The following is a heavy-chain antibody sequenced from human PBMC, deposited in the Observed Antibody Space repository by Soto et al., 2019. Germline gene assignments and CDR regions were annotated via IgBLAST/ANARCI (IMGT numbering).Heavy chain of an antibody. D-gene: IGHD2-15*01. CDR3: ARESDIVVVVAATQAFDI. CDR2: IYYSGST. J-gene: IGHJ3*02. CDR1: GGSVSSGSYY. V-gene: IGHV4-61*01. Sequence: SETLSLTCTVSGGSVSSGSYYWSWIRQPPXKGLEWIGYIYYSGSTNYNPSLKSRVTISVDTSKNQFSLKLSSVTAADTAVYYCARESDIVVVVAATQAFDIWGQGTMVTVSS.